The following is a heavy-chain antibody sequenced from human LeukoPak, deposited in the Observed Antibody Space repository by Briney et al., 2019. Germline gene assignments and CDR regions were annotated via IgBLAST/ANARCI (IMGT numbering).Heavy chain of an antibody. CDR2: ISGSGGST. Sequence: GGSLRLSCAASGFTFSSYAMSWVRQAPGKGLEWVSAISGSGGSTYYADSVKGRFTISRDNSKNTLYLQMNSLRAEDTAVYYCAKDVSGTLTTIQVAFDIWGQGTMVTVSS. CDR1: GFTFSSYA. J-gene: IGHJ3*02. D-gene: IGHD4-17*01. V-gene: IGHV3-23*01. CDR3: AKDVSGTLTTIQVAFDI.